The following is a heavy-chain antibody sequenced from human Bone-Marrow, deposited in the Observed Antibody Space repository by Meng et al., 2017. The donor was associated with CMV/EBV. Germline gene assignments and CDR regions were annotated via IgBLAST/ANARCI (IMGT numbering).Heavy chain of an antibody. CDR2: INPNSGVT. CDR3: ALLKFSERLLG. J-gene: IGHJ4*02. Sequence: ASVKVSCKASGYTFTGHYMHWVRQAPGQGLEWMGWINPNSGVTNYAQKFQGRVTMTRDTSISTAYMELSRLRSDDTAVYYCALLKFSERLLGWGQGTLVTVSS. D-gene: IGHD3-3*01. CDR1: GYTFTGHY. V-gene: IGHV1-2*02.